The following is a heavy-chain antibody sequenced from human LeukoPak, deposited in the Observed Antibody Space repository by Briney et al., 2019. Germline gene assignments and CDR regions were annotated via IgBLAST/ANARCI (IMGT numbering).Heavy chain of an antibody. J-gene: IGHJ6*03. D-gene: IGHD6-6*01. CDR2: IKQDGSEK. CDR3: ARERSSSSWGYYMDV. CDR1: GFTFSNAW. V-gene: IGHV3-7*01. Sequence: GGSLRLSCAASGFTFSNAWMSWVRRAPGKGLEWVANIKQDGSEKYYVDSVKGRFTISRDNAKNSLYLQMNSLRAEDTAVYYCARERSSSSWGYYMDVWGKGTTVTVSS.